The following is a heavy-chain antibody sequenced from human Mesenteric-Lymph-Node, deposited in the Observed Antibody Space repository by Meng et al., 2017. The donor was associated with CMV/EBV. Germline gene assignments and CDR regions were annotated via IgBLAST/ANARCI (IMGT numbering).Heavy chain of an antibody. J-gene: IGHJ4*02. D-gene: IGHD2-21*02. V-gene: IGHV4-61*01. CDR1: GGSVRSTSQL. CDR3: ARDRGGDSAWYVVDS. Sequence: SETLSLTCTVSGGSVRSTSQLWTWIRQPPGKGLEWIGYIYYNDNTNYNPSLKNRVTISVDTSKNQVSLKLTSVTAADTAMYYCARDRGGDSAWYVVDSWGQGTLVTVSS. CDR2: IYYNDNT.